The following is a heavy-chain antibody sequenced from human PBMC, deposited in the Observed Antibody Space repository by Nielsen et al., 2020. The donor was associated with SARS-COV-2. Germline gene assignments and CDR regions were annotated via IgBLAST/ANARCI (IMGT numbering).Heavy chain of an antibody. D-gene: IGHD6-13*01. CDR2: IKQDGSEK. Sequence: GGSLRLSCAASGFTFSSYWMSWVRQAPGKGLEWVANIKQDGSEKYYVDSVKGRFTISRDNAKNSLYLQMNSLRAEDTAVYYCARDGGSSSWYQKNNWSDPWDQGTLVTVSS. J-gene: IGHJ5*02. V-gene: IGHV3-7*03. CDR1: GFTFSSYW. CDR3: ARDGGSSSWYQKNNWSDP.